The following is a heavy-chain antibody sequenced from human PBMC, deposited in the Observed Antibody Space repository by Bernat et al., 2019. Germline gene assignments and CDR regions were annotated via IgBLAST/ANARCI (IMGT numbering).Heavy chain of an antibody. CDR1: GGSISSTTYY. J-gene: IGHJ5*02. Sequence: QLQLQESGPGLVKPSETLSLTCTVSGGSISSTTYYWGWIRQPSGKGMEWIGSIYYSGSTYYNPSLKSRVTISVDTSNNPFSLKLSSVTAADTAVYYCARHDGSYYVNWFDPWGQGTLVTVSS. V-gene: IGHV4-39*01. CDR2: IYYSGST. D-gene: IGHD1-26*01. CDR3: ARHDGSYYVNWFDP.